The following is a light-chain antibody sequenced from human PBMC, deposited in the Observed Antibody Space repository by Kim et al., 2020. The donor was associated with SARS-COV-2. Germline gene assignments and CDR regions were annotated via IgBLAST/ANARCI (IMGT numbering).Light chain of an antibody. J-gene: IGLJ3*02. CDR2: DVS. CDR3: SSYTSSSTWV. Sequence: GQSITTSCTGTSSDVGGYNYVSWYHQHPGKAPNLMIYDVSKRPSGVSNRFSGSKSGNTASLTISGLQAEDEADDYCSSYTSSSTWVFGGGTQLTVL. CDR1: SSDVGGYNY. V-gene: IGLV2-14*04.